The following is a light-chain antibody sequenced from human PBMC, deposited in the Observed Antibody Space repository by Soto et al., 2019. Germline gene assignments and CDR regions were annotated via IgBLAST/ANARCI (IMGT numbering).Light chain of an antibody. J-gene: IGLJ2*01. Sequence: QAVVTQEPSLTVSPGGTVTLTCGSSTGAVTSGHYPYWFQQRPGQAPRTLIYDTSTKHSGTPARFSGSLLGGKAALTLSGAQPEDEADYYCLLSDGRSYVIFGGGTQLTVL. CDR1: TGAVTSGHY. CDR2: DTS. CDR3: LLSDGRSYVI. V-gene: IGLV7-46*01.